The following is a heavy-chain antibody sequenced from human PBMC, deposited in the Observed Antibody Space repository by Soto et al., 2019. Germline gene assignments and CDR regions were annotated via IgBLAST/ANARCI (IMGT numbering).Heavy chain of an antibody. CDR3: AKGPGGPDGPGDY. V-gene: IGHV1-3*01. CDR2: INAGNGNT. D-gene: IGHD2-15*01. CDR1: GYPFTSCP. Sequence: QVQLVQSGAEVKKPGASVKVSGKASGYPFTSCPMHWVRQAPGQRLEWMGWINAGNGNTKYSQKFQGRVTITRDTSTSTAYMELSSLRSEDMAVYYCAKGPGGPDGPGDYWGQGTLVTVSS. J-gene: IGHJ4*02.